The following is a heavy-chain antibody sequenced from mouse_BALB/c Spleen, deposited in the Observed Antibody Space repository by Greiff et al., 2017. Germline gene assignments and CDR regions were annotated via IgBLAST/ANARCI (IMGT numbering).Heavy chain of an antibody. D-gene: IGHD1-1*02. CDR2: IDPFNGGT. CDR1: GYSFTSYY. Sequence: EVQLQQSGPELMKPGASVKISCKASGYSFTSYYMHWVKQSHGKSLEWIGYIDPFNGGTSYNQKFKGKATLTVDKSSSTAYMHLSSLTSEDSAVYYCAREGSLFDVWGAGTTVTVSS. V-gene: IGHV1-28*01. J-gene: IGHJ1*01. CDR3: AREGSLFDV.